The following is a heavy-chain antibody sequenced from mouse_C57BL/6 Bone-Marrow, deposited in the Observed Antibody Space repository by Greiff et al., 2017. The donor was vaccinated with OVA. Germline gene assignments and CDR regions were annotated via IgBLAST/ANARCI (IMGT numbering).Heavy chain of an antibody. CDR2: INPSSGYT. Sequence: VQLQQSGAELAKPGASVKLSCKASGYTFTSYWMHWVKQRPGQGLEWIGYINPSSGYTKYNQKFKDKATLTADKSSSTAYMQLSSLTYEDSAFYYCASGDMGPLYFDYWGQGTTLTVSS. CDR1: GYTFTSYW. CDR3: ASGDMGPLYFDY. D-gene: IGHD3-3*01. J-gene: IGHJ2*01. V-gene: IGHV1-7*01.